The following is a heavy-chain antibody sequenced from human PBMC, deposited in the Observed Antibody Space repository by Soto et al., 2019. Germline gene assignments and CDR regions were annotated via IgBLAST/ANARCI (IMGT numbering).Heavy chain of an antibody. CDR1: GYSFTSYW. D-gene: IGHD3-3*01. Sequence: GESLKISCKGSGYSFTSYWIGWVRQMPGKGLEWMGIIYPGDSDTRYSPSFQGQVTISADKSISTAYLQWSSLKASDTAMYYCARGGRYDFWSGYYPYYFDYWGQGTLVTVSS. J-gene: IGHJ4*02. CDR3: ARGGRYDFWSGYYPYYFDY. CDR2: IYPGDSDT. V-gene: IGHV5-51*01.